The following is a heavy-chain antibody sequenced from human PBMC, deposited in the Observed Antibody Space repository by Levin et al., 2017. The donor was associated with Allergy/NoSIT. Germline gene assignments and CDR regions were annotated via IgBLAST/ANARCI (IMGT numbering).Heavy chain of an antibody. CDR3: AREDNYDFWSGYPPFDY. CDR1: GFTFSDYY. V-gene: IGHV3-11*01. J-gene: IGHJ4*02. CDR2: ISSSGSTI. Sequence: GGSLRLSCAASGFTFSDYYMSWIRQAPGKGLEWVSYISSSGSTIYYADSVKGRFTISRDNAKNSLYLQMNSLRAEDTAVYYCAREDNYDFWSGYPPFDYWGQGTLVTVSS. D-gene: IGHD3-3*01.